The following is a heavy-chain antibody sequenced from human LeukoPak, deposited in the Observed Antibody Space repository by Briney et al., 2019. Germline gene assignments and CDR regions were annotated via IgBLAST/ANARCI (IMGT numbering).Heavy chain of an antibody. CDR1: GGSISSSGYS. CDR3: ARLEWLVRVVDY. D-gene: IGHD6-19*01. J-gene: IGHJ4*02. CDR2: IHYSGST. Sequence: PSETLSLTCSVSGGSISSSGYSWGWIRQSPGKGLEWIGTIHYSGSTYYNPSLKSRVTISVDTSKNHFSLKLSSVTAADTAVYYCARLEWLVRVVDYWGQGTLVTVSS. V-gene: IGHV4-39*02.